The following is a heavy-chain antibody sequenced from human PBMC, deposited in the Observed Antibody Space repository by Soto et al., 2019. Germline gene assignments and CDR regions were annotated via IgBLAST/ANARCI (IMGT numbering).Heavy chain of an antibody. J-gene: IGHJ6*02. CDR1: GGSISRYY. D-gene: IGHD2-21*02. CDR2: LYNTGST. Sequence: QVRLQESGPGLVKPSETLSLTCTVSGGSISRYYWSWIRQTPGKGLEWIGYLYNTGSTIYNPSLESRVTISADPSKHQFSLKLNSVTAADTAVYYCARDLWGYCGTACYPLDVWGPGTTVTVSS. CDR3: ARDLWGYCGTACYPLDV. V-gene: IGHV4-59*01.